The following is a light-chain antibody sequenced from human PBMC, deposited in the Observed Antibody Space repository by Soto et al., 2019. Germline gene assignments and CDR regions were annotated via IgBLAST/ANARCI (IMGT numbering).Light chain of an antibody. CDR1: QSVSSSY. V-gene: IGKV3-20*01. CDR2: GAS. Sequence: EIVLTQSPGTLSLSPGERATLSCRASQSVSSSYLAWYQQKPGQAPRLLISGASSRATGIPDRFSGSGSGTDFTLTISRLEPEDFAVYYRQQYAASRTFGQGTKVEI. CDR3: QQYAASRT. J-gene: IGKJ1*01.